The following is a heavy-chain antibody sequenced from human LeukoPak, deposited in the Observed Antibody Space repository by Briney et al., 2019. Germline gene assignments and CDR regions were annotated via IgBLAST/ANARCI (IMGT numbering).Heavy chain of an antibody. V-gene: IGHV3-23*01. Sequence: GGSLRLSCEASGFTFSNYAINWVRQAPGKGLEWVSAIGGSGASTYYADSVKGRFTISRDNSKNTLHVQMNSLRAEDTAVYYCAKIPEFYYESSGYYTQYYFDYWGRGTLVTVSS. CDR1: GFTFSNYA. J-gene: IGHJ4*02. D-gene: IGHD3-22*01. CDR3: AKIPEFYYESSGYYTQYYFDY. CDR2: IGGSGAST.